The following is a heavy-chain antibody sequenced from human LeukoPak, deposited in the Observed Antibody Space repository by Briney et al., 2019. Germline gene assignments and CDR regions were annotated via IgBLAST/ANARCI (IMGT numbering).Heavy chain of an antibody. CDR3: ARDPPRHVQVLCY. J-gene: IGHJ4*02. CDR1: GFTFSSYW. CDR2: IKQDGSEK. V-gene: IGHV3-7*03. D-gene: IGHD5-24*01. Sequence: GGSLRLSCATSGFTFSSYWMTWVRQAPGKGLEWVANIKQDGSEKNYVDSVKGRFTISRDNSENSLYLQMNSLRAEDTAVYYCARDPPRHVQVLCYWGQGTRVTVSS.